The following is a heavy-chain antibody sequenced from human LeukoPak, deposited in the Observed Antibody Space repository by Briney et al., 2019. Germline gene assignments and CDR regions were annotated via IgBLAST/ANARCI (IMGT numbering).Heavy chain of an antibody. CDR2: IHYSGST. J-gene: IGHJ3*02. V-gene: IGHV4-59*01. Sequence: PSETLSLTCTVSGGSISSYYWSWIRQPPGKGLEWIGYIHYSGSTNYNPSLKSRVTILVDTSKNQFSLKLSSVTAADTAVYYCARDRGTYAFDIWGQGTMVTVSS. CDR1: GGSISSYY. CDR3: ARDRGTYAFDI.